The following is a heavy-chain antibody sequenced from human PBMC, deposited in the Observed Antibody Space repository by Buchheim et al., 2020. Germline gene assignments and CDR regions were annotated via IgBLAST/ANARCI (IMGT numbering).Heavy chain of an antibody. CDR1: GYTFTEYW. CDR3: VRGSGYCTNTRCYLFDY. D-gene: IGHD2-2*01. CDR2: IFPRDSDM. J-gene: IGHJ4*02. Sequence: EVQLVQSGAEVKKPGESLKISCNGSGYTFTEYWIGWVRQMPGKGLEWMGMIFPRDSDMRWSPSFQGQVTISADKSVSSAYLQWSSLKASDSAMYYCVRGSGYCTNTRCYLFDYWGKGTL. V-gene: IGHV5-51*01.